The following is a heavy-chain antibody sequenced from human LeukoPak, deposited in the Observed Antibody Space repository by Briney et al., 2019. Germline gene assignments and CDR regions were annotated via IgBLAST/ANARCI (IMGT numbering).Heavy chain of an antibody. CDR3: ARDPQLGPFDY. CDR1: GGSISSYY. Sequence: PSETLSLTCTVSGGSISSYYWSWIRQPAGKGLERIGRIYTSGRTNYNPSLKSRVTMSVDTSKKQFSLKLSSVTAADTAVYYCARDPQLGPFDYWGQGTLVTVSS. J-gene: IGHJ4*02. CDR2: IYTSGRT. D-gene: IGHD6-6*01. V-gene: IGHV4-4*07.